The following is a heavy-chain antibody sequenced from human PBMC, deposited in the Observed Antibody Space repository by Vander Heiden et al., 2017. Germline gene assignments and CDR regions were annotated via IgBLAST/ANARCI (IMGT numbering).Heavy chain of an antibody. CDR1: GGSISSGGYY. CDR2: IYYSGST. J-gene: IGHJ5*02. CDR3: ARGDSYDYDILTGYYSTWFDP. D-gene: IGHD3-9*01. V-gene: IGHV4-31*03. Sequence: QVQLQESGPGLVKPSQTLSLTCTVSGGSISSGGYYWSWIRQHPGKGLEWIGYIYYSGSTYYNPSLKSRVTISVDTSKNQFSLKLSSVTAADTAVYYCARGDSYDYDILTGYYSTWFDPWGQGTLVTVSS.